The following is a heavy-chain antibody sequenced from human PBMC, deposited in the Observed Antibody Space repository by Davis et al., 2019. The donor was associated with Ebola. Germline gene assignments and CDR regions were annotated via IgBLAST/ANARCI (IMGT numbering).Heavy chain of an antibody. CDR3: AKRGVEAPSSGRYIFDW. CDR2: TNRDGGTT. J-gene: IGHJ4*02. CDR1: GFTFNSYG. V-gene: IGHV3-23*01. Sequence: GESLKISCAASGFTFNSYGMSWVRQAPGKGPEWVSATNRDGGTTFYADSVKGRFTISRDNSKNTLYLQMNSLRAEDTAVYYCAKRGVEAPSSGRYIFDWWGQGILVIVSS. D-gene: IGHD3-10*01.